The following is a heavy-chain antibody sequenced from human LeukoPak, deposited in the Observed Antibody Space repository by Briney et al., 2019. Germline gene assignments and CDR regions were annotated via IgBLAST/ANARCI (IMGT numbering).Heavy chain of an antibody. CDR2: IYYSGST. CDR3: ATNSGLTYGDYPGYYYYYMDV. CDR1: GGSISSYY. D-gene: IGHD4-17*01. V-gene: IGHV4-59*12. Sequence: SETLSLTCTVSGGSISSYYWSWIRQPPGKGLEWIGYIYYSGSTNYNPSLKSRVTISVDTSKNQFSLKLSSVTAADTAVYYCATNSGLTYGDYPGYYYYYMDVWGKGTTVTVSS. J-gene: IGHJ6*03.